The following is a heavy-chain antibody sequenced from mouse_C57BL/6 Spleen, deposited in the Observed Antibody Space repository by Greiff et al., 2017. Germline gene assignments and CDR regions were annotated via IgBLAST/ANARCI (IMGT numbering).Heavy chain of an antibody. D-gene: IGHD1-1*01. CDR3: ARPSIYYYGSSYDYAMDY. CDR1: GYSFTGYY. J-gene: IGHJ4*01. V-gene: IGHV1-42*01. CDR2: INPSTGGT. Sequence: EVQLQESGPELVKPGASVKISCKASGYSFTGYYMNWVKQSPEKSLEWIGEINPSTGGTTYNQKFKAKATLTVDKSSSTAYMQLKSLTSEDSAVYYCARPSIYYYGSSYDYAMDYWGQGTSVTVSS.